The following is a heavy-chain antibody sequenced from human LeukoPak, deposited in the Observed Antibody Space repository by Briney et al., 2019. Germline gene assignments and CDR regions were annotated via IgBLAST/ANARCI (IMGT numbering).Heavy chain of an antibody. Sequence: SSYVMSWVRQAPGKGLEWIGSIYYSGSTYYNPSLKSRVTISVDTSKNQFSLKLSSVTAADTAVYYCARVQRWELLSAAYYFDYWGQGTLVTVSS. D-gene: IGHD1-26*01. CDR2: IYYSGST. J-gene: IGHJ4*02. V-gene: IGHV4-39*01. CDR1: SSYV. CDR3: ARVQRWELLSAAYYFDY.